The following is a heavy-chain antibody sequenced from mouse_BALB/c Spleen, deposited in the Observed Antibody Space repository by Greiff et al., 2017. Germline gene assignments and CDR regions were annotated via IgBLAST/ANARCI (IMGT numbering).Heavy chain of an antibody. Sequence: EVMLVESGGGLVQPGGSLKLSCAASGFTFSSYGMSWVRQTPDKRLELVATINSNGGSTYYPDSVKGRFTISRDNAKNTLYLQMSSLKSEDTAMYYCARRDGYYGGFAYWGQGTLVTVSA. V-gene: IGHV5-6-3*01. D-gene: IGHD2-3*01. CDR2: INSNGGST. CDR3: ARRDGYYGGFAY. J-gene: IGHJ3*01. CDR1: GFTFSSYG.